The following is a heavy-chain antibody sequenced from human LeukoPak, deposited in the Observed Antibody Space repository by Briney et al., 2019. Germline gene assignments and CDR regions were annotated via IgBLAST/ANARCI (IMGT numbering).Heavy chain of an antibody. CDR3: ARRRIAQGAFDI. D-gene: IGHD2-15*01. V-gene: IGHV4-39*01. CDR2: IYYSGST. Sequence: SETLSLTCTVSGGSISSTGDFWGWIRQTPGKGLEWIGNIYYSGSTYYNPSLKSRVTTSVDTPKNQFSLKLSSVTAADTAVYYCARRRIAQGAFDIWGQGTMVTVSS. CDR1: GGSISSTGDF. J-gene: IGHJ3*02.